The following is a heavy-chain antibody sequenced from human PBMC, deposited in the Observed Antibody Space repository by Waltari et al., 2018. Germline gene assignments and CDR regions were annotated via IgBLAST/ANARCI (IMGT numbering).Heavy chain of an antibody. D-gene: IGHD2-15*01. J-gene: IGHJ4*02. CDR2: ISSSGSTI. V-gene: IGHV3-48*03. CDR1: GFTCSSYE. CDR3: ARETVTVVVAAPGQYYFDY. Sequence: EVQLVESGGGLVQPGGSLRLSCAASGFTCSSYEMNWVRPAPGKGLEWVSYISSSGSTIYYADSVKGRFTISRDNAKNSLYLQMNSLRAEDTAVYYCARETVTVVVAAPGQYYFDYWGQGTLVTVSS.